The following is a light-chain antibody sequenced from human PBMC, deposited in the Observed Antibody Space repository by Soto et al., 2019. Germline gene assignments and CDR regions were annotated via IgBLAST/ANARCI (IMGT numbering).Light chain of an antibody. CDR2: GAS. CDR1: QSVSSSY. J-gene: IGKJ3*01. CDR3: QQYDSSLV. V-gene: IGKV3-20*01. Sequence: EIVLTQSPGTLSLSPGERATLSCRASQSVSSSYLAWYQQKPGQAPRLLIYGASSRATGIPDRFSGSGSGTDFTLTISRLEPEDFAVYYCQQYDSSLVFGPVTKVD.